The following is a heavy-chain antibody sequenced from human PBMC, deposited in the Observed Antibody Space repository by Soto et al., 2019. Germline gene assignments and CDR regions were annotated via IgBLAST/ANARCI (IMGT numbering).Heavy chain of an antibody. D-gene: IGHD2-21*01. V-gene: IGHV4-31*03. CDR1: GGSISSGGYY. CDR3: AASCVGCGGFNYYGMDV. J-gene: IGHJ6*02. CDR2: IYYSGST. Sequence: SETLSLTCTVSGGSISSGGYYWSWIRQHPGKGLEWIGYIYYSGSTYYNPSLQSRVTISVDTSKNQFSLKLSSVTAADTAVYYYAASCVGCGGFNYYGMDVWGQGTTVTVSS.